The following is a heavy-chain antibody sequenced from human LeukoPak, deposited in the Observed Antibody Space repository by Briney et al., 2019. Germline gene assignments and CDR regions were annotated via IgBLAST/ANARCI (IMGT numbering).Heavy chain of an antibody. Sequence: PSETLSLTCTVSGYSISSGYYWGWIRQPPGKGLEWIGSIYHSGSTNYNPSLKSRVTISVDTSKNQFSLKLNSLTAADTAVYYCARDESAMVDYWGQGTLVTVSS. CDR2: IYHSGST. V-gene: IGHV4-38-2*02. CDR3: ARDESAMVDY. J-gene: IGHJ4*02. D-gene: IGHD5-18*01. CDR1: GYSISSGYY.